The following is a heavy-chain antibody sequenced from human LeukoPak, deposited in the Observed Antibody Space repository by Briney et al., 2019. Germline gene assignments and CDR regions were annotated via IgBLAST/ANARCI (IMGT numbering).Heavy chain of an antibody. CDR2: ISWNSGSI. D-gene: IGHD3-22*01. CDR3: AKDIRYDSSGWLDY. J-gene: IGHJ4*02. CDR1: GFTFDDYA. Sequence: GGSLRLSCAASGFTFDDYAMHWVRQAPGKGLEWVSGISWNSGSIGYADSVKGRFTISRDNAKNSLYLQMNSLRAEDTALYYCAKDIRYDSSGWLDYWGQGTLVTVSS. V-gene: IGHV3-9*01.